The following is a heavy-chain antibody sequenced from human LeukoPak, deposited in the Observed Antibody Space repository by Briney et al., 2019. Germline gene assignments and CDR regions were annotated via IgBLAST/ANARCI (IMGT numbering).Heavy chain of an antibody. CDR1: GGSISSYY. CDR2: IYTSGST. D-gene: IGHD3-3*01. J-gene: IGHJ4*02. CDR3: ARDAQNYDFWSGYFAY. V-gene: IGHV4-4*07. Sequence: SETLSLTCTVSGGSISSYYWSWIRQPAGKGLEWIGRIYTSGSTNYNPSLKSRVTMSVDTSKNQFSLKLSSVTAADTAVYYCARDAQNYDFWSGYFAYWGQGTLVTVSS.